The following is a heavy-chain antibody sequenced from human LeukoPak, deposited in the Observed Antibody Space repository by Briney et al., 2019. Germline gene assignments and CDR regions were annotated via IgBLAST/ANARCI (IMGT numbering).Heavy chain of an antibody. D-gene: IGHD1-26*01. Sequence: GESLKISCKGSGYSFTSYWIGWGRQMPGKGLEWMGIIYPGDSDTSYSPSFQGQVTISADKSISTAYLQWSSLKASDTAMYYCASAEGYYGGLFDYWGQGTLVTVSS. J-gene: IGHJ4*02. CDR2: IYPGDSDT. V-gene: IGHV5-51*01. CDR3: ASAEGYYGGLFDY. CDR1: GYSFTSYW.